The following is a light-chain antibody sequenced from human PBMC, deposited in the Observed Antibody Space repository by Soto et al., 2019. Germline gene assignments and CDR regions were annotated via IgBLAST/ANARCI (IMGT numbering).Light chain of an antibody. J-gene: IGLJ3*02. V-gene: IGLV2-14*01. Sequence: QSALTQPASVSGSPGQSITISCTGTSYDVGGYNYVSWYQQHPGKAPKLMIYEVTNRPSGVSDRFSGSKSGNTASLTISGLQAEDEAHYYCTSYTTSSTLEVFGGGTKLTVL. CDR1: SYDVGGYNY. CDR2: EVT. CDR3: TSYTTSSTLEV.